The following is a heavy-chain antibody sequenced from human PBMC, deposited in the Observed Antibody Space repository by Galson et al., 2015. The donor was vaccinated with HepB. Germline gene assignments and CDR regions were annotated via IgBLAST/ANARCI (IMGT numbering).Heavy chain of an antibody. J-gene: IGHJ4*02. CDR1: GGSFSGYY. CDR3: ARRQDWYNWNYVPLYYFDY. CDR2: INHSGST. D-gene: IGHD1-7*01. Sequence: LSLTCAVYGGSFSGYYWSWIRQPPGKGLEWIGEINHSGSTNYNPSLKSRVTISVDTSKNQFSLKLSSVTAADTAVYYCARRQDWYNWNYVPLYYFDYWGQGTLVTVSS. V-gene: IGHV4-34*01.